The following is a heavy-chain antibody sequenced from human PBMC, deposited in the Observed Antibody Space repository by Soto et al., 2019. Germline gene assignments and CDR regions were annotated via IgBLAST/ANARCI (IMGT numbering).Heavy chain of an antibody. Sequence: EVQLVESGGGLVQPGGSLRLSCAASGFTFSSYWMSWVRQAPVKGLEWVGNIKQDGSEKNYVDFMEGRFTISRDNAENSLYLQMSGLRAEDTAVYYGARIASAGRGWDVWGQGTTVVVSS. CDR2: IKQDGSEK. D-gene: IGHD6-13*01. J-gene: IGHJ6*02. CDR3: ARIASAGRGWDV. CDR1: GFTFSSYW. V-gene: IGHV3-7*01.